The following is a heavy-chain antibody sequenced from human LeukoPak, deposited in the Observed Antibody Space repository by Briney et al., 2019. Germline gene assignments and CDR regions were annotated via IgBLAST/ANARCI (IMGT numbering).Heavy chain of an antibody. D-gene: IGHD3-22*01. CDR3: AREGLDYYDSSGYVDY. V-gene: IGHV7-4-1*02. CDR2: INTNTGNP. CDR1: GYTFTSYA. Sequence: EASVKVSCKASGYTFTSYAMNWVRQAPGQGLEWMGWINTNTGNPTYAQGFTGRFVFSLDTSVSTAYLQISSLKAEDTAVYYCAREGLDYYDSSGYVDYWGQGTLVTVSS. J-gene: IGHJ4*02.